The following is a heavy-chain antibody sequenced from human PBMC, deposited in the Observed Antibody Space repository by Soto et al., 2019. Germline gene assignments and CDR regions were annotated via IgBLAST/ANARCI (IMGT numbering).Heavy chain of an antibody. CDR3: ARGYTPPQYYYDSSGYYLSY. CDR2: IIPIFGTA. D-gene: IGHD3-22*01. Sequence: QVQLVQSGAEVKKPGSSVKVSCKASGGTFSSYAISWVRQAPGQGLEWMGGIIPIFGTANYAQKFQGRVTITADESTSTGYMELSSLRSEDTAVYYCARGYTPPQYYYDSSGYYLSYWGQGTLVTVSS. CDR1: GGTFSSYA. V-gene: IGHV1-69*01. J-gene: IGHJ4*02.